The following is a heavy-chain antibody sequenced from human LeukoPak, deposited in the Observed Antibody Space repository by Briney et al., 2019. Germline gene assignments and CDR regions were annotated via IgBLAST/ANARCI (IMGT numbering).Heavy chain of an antibody. CDR2: MYYSGST. CDR3: ATTVTTRYYFDS. Sequence: PSETLSLTCTVSGGSISTSRHYWGWIRQPPGKGLEWIGSMYYSGSTYYDPSLKSQVTISVDTYKSRFSLKLSSVTAADTAVYYCATTVTTRYYFDSWGQGTLVTVSS. CDR1: GGSISTSRHY. J-gene: IGHJ4*02. V-gene: IGHV4-39*01. D-gene: IGHD4-17*01.